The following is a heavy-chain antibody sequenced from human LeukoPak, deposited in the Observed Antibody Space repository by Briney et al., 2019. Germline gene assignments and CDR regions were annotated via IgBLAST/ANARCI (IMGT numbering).Heavy chain of an antibody. CDR1: GFTFSSYG. CDR3: AREAAIPHYYDSSGYYSYFDY. V-gene: IGHV3-23*01. D-gene: IGHD3-22*01. Sequence: GGTLRLSCAASGFTFSSYGMSWVRQAPGKGLEWVSAISGSGGSTYYADSVKGRFTISRDNSKNTLYLQMNSLRAEDTAVYYCAREAAIPHYYDSSGYYSYFDYWGQGTLVTVSS. CDR2: ISGSGGST. J-gene: IGHJ4*02.